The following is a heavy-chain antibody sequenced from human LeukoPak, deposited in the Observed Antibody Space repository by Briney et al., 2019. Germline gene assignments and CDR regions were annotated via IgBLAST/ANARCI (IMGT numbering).Heavy chain of an antibody. CDR3: AREPTGAYSSATGRWFDP. Sequence: SETLSLTCTVSGGSISSYYWSWIRQPAGKGLEWIGRIYTSGSTNYNPSLKSRVTMSVDTSKNQFSLKLSSVTAADTAVYYCAREPTGAYSSATGRWFDPWGQGTLVTVSS. CDR2: IYTSGST. CDR1: GGSISSYY. D-gene: IGHD3-22*01. J-gene: IGHJ5*02. V-gene: IGHV4-4*07.